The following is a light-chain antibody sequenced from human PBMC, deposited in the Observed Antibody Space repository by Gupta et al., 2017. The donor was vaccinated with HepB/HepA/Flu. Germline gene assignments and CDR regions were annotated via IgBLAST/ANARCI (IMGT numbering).Light chain of an antibody. CDR1: SSNIGAGYE. CDR3: YYYDTSLSVPEV. Sequence: QSVLTQPPSVSGAPGQRVSISCTGSSSNIGAGYEVHWYQHLQGTAPKLLIYRNDNRPSGVPDRFSGSTSGASDSLDITALQAEDDADEDDYYYDTSLSVPEVFGSGTKVTVL. V-gene: IGLV1-40*01. CDR2: RND. J-gene: IGLJ1*01.